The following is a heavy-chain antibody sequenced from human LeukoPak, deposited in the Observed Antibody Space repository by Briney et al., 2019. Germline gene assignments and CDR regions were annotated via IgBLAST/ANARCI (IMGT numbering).Heavy chain of an antibody. J-gene: IGHJ4*02. V-gene: IGHV1-2*02. Sequence: ASVKVSCKASGYTFTGYYMHWVRQAPGQGLEWMGWINPNSGGTNYAQKFQGRVTMTRDTSISTAYMELSRLRSDDTAVYYCARDPDSSGYYGDWGQGTLVTVSP. D-gene: IGHD3-22*01. CDR1: GYTFTGYY. CDR2: INPNSGGT. CDR3: ARDPDSSGYYGD.